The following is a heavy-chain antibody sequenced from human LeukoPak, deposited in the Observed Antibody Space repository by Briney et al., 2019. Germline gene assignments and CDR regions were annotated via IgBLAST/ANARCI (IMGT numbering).Heavy chain of an antibody. CDR2: ISAYNGNT. D-gene: IGHD4-23*01. J-gene: IGHJ4*02. Sequence: ASVKVSCKASGYTFTSYGISWVRQAPGQGVEWMGWISAYNGNTNYAQKLQGRVTKTTDTSTSTAYMELRSLRSDDTAVYYCARSRAVVTHFDYWGQGTLVTVSS. V-gene: IGHV1-18*01. CDR3: ARSRAVVTHFDY. CDR1: GYTFTSYG.